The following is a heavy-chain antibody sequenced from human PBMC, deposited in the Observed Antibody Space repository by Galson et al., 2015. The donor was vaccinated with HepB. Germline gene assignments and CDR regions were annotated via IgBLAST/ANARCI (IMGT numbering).Heavy chain of an antibody. D-gene: IGHD4-17*01. Sequence: SLRLSCAASGFNVSHSYLSWVRQAHGKGLEGVSAIYSNGNTLYAGSVKGRLIISRDSAMDTVFLQMNSQRVEDTALYYCARMTTTTVVMTVTKIGVFDSWGQGTPVTVSS. V-gene: IGHV3-53*01. CDR2: IYSNGNT. J-gene: IGHJ4*02. CDR3: ARMTTTTVVMTVTKIGVFDS. CDR1: GFNVSHSY.